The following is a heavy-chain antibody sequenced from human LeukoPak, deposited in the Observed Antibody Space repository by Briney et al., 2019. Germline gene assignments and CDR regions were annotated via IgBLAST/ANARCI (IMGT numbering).Heavy chain of an antibody. D-gene: IGHD5-18*01. Sequence: SETLSLTCTVSGVSVSSGSYYWSWIRQPPGKGLEWIGYIYYSGSTNYNPSLKSRVTISVDTSKNQFSLKLSSVTAADTAVYYCARTRVDTARVFDYWGQGTLVTVSS. V-gene: IGHV4-61*01. CDR1: GVSVSSGSYY. CDR3: ARTRVDTARVFDY. CDR2: IYYSGST. J-gene: IGHJ4*02.